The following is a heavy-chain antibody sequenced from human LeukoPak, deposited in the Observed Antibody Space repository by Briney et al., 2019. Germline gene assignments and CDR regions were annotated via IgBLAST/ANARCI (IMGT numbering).Heavy chain of an antibody. CDR3: ATGEPGIAAAGTIDY. D-gene: IGHD6-13*01. J-gene: IGHJ4*02. V-gene: IGHV4-59*01. Sequence: NPSETLSLTCTVSGGSISSYYWSWIRQPPGKGLEWIGYIYYSGSTNYNPSLKSRVTISVDTSKNQFSLKLSSVTAADTAVYYCATGEPGIAAAGTIDYWGQGTLVTVSS. CDR2: IYYSGST. CDR1: GGSISSYY.